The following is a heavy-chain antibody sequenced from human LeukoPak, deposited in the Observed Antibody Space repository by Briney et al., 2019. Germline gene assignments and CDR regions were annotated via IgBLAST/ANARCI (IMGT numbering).Heavy chain of an antibody. CDR2: ISSSSSTI. CDR1: GFTFSSYG. D-gene: IGHD3-22*01. CDR3: ARDYYDSSGYYYGGY. V-gene: IGHV3-48*04. J-gene: IGHJ4*02. Sequence: GGSLRLSCAASGFTFSSYGMHWVRQAPGKGLEWVSYISSSSSTIYYADSVKGRFTISRDNAKNSLYLQMNSLRAEDTAVYYCARDYYDSSGYYYGGYWGQGTLVTVSS.